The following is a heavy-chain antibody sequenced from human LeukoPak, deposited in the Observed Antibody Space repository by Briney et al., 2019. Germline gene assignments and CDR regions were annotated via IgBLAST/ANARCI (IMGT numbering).Heavy chain of an antibody. V-gene: IGHV3-23*01. Sequence: GGSLRLSCAASGFTFSSYAMSRVRQAPGKGLEWVSAISGSGGSTYYADSVKGRFTISRDNSKNTLYLQMNSLRAEDTAVYYCAKTCSSISCRGVWFDYWGQGTLVTVSS. D-gene: IGHD2-2*01. J-gene: IGHJ4*02. CDR1: GFTFSSYA. CDR3: AKTCSSISCRGVWFDY. CDR2: ISGSGGST.